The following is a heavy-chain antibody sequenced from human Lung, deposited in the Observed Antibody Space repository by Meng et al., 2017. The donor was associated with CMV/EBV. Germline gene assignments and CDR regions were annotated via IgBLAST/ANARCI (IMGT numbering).Heavy chain of an antibody. CDR1: GFTFNTYA. D-gene: IGHD3-22*01. Sequence: LSLTXAASGFTFNTYAMHWVRQAPGKGLEWVAVISYDGSNKYTADSVQGRLTISRDNSKNNLYLQMNSLTVEDTAVYYCVRDQGGESMIAVLIERFGMDVWGQGXTVTVSS. CDR3: VRDQGGESMIAVLIERFGMDV. CDR2: ISYDGSNK. V-gene: IGHV3-30*04. J-gene: IGHJ6*02.